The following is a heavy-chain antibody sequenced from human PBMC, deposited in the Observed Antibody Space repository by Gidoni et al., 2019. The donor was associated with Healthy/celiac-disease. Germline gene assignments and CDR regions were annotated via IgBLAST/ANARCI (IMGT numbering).Heavy chain of an antibody. Sequence: QVQLVASGGGLVKPGGSLRLSCADSGFTFSDYYMSGIRQAPGKGLGGVSYISSSGSTIYYADSVKGRFTISRDNAKNSLYLQMNSRRAEDTAVYYCARATPNYYDSSGYYHPHWGQGTLVTVSS. D-gene: IGHD3-22*01. V-gene: IGHV3-11*01. J-gene: IGHJ1*01. CDR2: ISSSGSTI. CDR3: ARATPNYYDSSGYYHPH. CDR1: GFTFSDYY.